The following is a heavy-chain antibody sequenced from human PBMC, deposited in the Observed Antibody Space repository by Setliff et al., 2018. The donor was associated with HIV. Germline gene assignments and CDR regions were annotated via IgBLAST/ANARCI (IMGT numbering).Heavy chain of an antibody. J-gene: IGHJ6*03. V-gene: IGHV3-7*03. D-gene: IGHD6-6*01. CDR1: GFTFSNYY. CDR3: ARDGASLAARTYNYYYMDV. CDR2: IKEDGSRK. Sequence: GGSLRLSCAGSGFTFSNYYMSWVRQAPGKGLEWVADIKEDGSRKYYVDSVKGRFTISRDNAKNSVYLQMNSLRGEDTAVYYCARDGASLAARTYNYYYMDVWGKGTTVTVSS.